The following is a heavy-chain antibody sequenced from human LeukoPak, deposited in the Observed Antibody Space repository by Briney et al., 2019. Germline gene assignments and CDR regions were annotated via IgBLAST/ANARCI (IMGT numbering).Heavy chain of an antibody. V-gene: IGHV4-59*01. D-gene: IGHD3-3*02. J-gene: IGHJ5*02. CDR3: ARDFSHGQTPYNWFDA. CDR1: GACINSNY. CDR2: TYYTGTT. Sequence: SEKLSCNGNVSGACINSNYWSWIRQPPGHELVWIGYTYYTGTTNSRNSTYYPSLRSRVTMSIGTYKNQFYLKVTSLTAADAAVYYCARDFSHGQTPYNWFDAWGRGTLVTVSS.